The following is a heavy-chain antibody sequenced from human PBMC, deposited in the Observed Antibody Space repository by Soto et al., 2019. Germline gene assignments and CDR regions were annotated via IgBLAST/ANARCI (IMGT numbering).Heavy chain of an antibody. CDR2: IYTSGST. V-gene: IGHV4-4*07. D-gene: IGHD3-9*01. J-gene: IGHJ6*02. CDR3: AREEPYYDILTGYYIRYGMDV. Sequence: LSLTCTVSGGSISSYYWSWIRQPAGKGLEWIGRIYTSGSTNYNPSLKSRVTMSVDTSKNQFSLKLSSVTAADTAVYYCAREEPYYDILTGYYIRYGMDVWGQGTTVTVPS. CDR1: GGSISSYY.